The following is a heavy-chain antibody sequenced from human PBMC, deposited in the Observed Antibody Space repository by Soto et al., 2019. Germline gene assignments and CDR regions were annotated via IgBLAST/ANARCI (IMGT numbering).Heavy chain of an antibody. V-gene: IGHV3-43*01. J-gene: IGHJ6*02. CDR1: GFTFDDYT. Sequence: EVQLVESGGVVVQPGGSLRLSCAASGFTFDDYTMHWVRQAPGKGLEWVSLISWDGGSTYYADSVKGRFTITRDNSKNSLYLQMNSLRSEDTALYYCAKVRAVDYYHYGMDVWGQGTTVTVSS. CDR2: ISWDGGST. CDR3: AKVRAVDYYHYGMDV. D-gene: IGHD3-10*01.